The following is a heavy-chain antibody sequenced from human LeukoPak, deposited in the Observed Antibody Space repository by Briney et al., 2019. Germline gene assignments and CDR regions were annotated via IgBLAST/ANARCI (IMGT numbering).Heavy chain of an antibody. D-gene: IGHD3/OR15-3a*01. CDR3: ARGAGLIYYYYGMDV. CDR1: GFTFSSYA. Sequence: GGALRLSCAASGFTFSSYALHWVRQAPGKGLAGVAVISYDGSNKYYADSVKGRFTISRDNSKNTLYLQMNSLRAEDTAVYYCARGAGLIYYYYGMDVWGQGTTVTVSS. J-gene: IGHJ6*02. CDR2: ISYDGSNK. V-gene: IGHV3-30*04.